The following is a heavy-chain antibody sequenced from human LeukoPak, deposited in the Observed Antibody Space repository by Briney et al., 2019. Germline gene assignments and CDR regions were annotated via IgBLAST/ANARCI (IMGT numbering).Heavy chain of an antibody. CDR3: ARLRDAYDY. CDR2: ISSSSSTI. J-gene: IGHJ4*02. D-gene: IGHD5-24*01. CDR1: GFTFSTYS. Sequence: GGSLRLSCAASGFTFSTYSMNWVRQAPGKGLEWVSYISSSSSTIYYADSVKGRFTISRDNAKNSLYLQMNSLRAEDTAVYYCARLRDAYDYWGQGTLVTVSS. V-gene: IGHV3-48*01.